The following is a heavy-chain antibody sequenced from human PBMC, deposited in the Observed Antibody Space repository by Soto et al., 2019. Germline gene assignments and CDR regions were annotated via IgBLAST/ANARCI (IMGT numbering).Heavy chain of an antibody. D-gene: IGHD1-26*01. Sequence: SETLSLTCTVSGGSISSYYWSWIRQPPGKRLEWIGYIYYSGSTNYNPSLKSRVTISVDTSKNQFSLRLSSVTAADTAVYYCAREDWEPNWFDPWGQGTLVTVSS. V-gene: IGHV4-59*12. CDR1: GGSISSYY. CDR3: AREDWEPNWFDP. CDR2: IYYSGST. J-gene: IGHJ5*02.